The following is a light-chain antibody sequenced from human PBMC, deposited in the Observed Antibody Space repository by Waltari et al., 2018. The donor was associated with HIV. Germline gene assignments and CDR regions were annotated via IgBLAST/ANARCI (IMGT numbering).Light chain of an antibody. CDR1: SSTIESHY. V-gene: IGLV1-47*01. Sequence: QSVLTQPPSASGTPGPRVTISCSGSSSTIESHYVHWYQQLPGTTPKLLIYRNKQRPSGVPDRFSGSKSGTSASLAISGLRSEHEADYYCAAWDDSLRGVVFGGGTKLTVL. CDR3: AAWDDSLRGVV. CDR2: RNK. J-gene: IGLJ2*01.